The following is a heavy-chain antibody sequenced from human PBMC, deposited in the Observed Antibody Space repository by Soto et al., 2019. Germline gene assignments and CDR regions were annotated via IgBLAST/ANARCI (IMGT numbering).Heavy chain of an antibody. Sequence: QVQLQESGPGLVKPSQTLSLTCTVSGGSISSGGYYWSWIRQHPGKGLEWIGYIYYSAITCYNPSLKSRVTISVDTSQNPFSLKLSSVTAADTAVYYCARDAGYSSGWLSPYFAYWGQGTLVTVSS. CDR2: IYYSAIT. CDR3: ARDAGYSSGWLSPYFAY. D-gene: IGHD6-19*01. J-gene: IGHJ4*02. V-gene: IGHV4-31*03. CDR1: GGSISSGGYY.